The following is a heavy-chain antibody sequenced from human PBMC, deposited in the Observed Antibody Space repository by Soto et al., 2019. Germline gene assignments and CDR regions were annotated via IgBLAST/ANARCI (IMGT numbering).Heavy chain of an antibody. J-gene: IGHJ4*01. CDR1: GGSISSYY. CDR3: ARRYSSGFDY. V-gene: IGHV4-59*01. D-gene: IGHD6-19*01. Sequence: QVQLQESGPGLVKPSETLSLTCTVSGGSISSYYWSWIRQPPRKGLEWIGYIYYSWRTNYNPSLKSRVTRAVDTSKNQFSLKLSSVPAADTAVYYCARRYSSGFDYWGQGTLVTVSS. CDR2: IYYSWRT.